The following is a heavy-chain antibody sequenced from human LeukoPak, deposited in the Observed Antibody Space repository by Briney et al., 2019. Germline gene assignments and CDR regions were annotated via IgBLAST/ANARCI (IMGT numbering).Heavy chain of an antibody. CDR2: ISSSSSTI. D-gene: IGHD6-19*01. V-gene: IGHV3-48*01. CDR1: GFPSSSYS. Sequence: GGSLRLSCAASGFPSSSYSMNWVRPAPGRGLEWVSYISSSSSTIYYADSVKGRFTISRDNSKNTLYLQMNGLRAEDTAIYYCARTGYSSLHGDYWGQGTLVTVSS. CDR3: ARTGYSSLHGDY. J-gene: IGHJ4*02.